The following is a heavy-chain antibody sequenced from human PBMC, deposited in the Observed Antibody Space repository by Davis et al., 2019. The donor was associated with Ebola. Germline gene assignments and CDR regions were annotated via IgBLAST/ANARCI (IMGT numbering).Heavy chain of an antibody. J-gene: IGHJ4*02. CDR2: INHNGST. D-gene: IGHD5-18*01. CDR1: GGSFSDYY. CDR3: ARVRRGTAMVGGFDY. V-gene: IGHV4-34*01. Sequence: PGGSLRLSCAVYGGSFSDYYWSWIRQPPGKGLELNGEINHNGSTNYNPSLKSRVTISVDTSKNQFSLKLSSVTAADTAVYYCARVRRGTAMVGGFDYWGQGTLVTVSP.